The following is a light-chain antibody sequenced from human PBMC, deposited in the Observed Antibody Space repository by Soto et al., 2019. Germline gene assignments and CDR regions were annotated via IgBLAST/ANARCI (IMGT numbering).Light chain of an antibody. CDR3: RQYGSLSRT. J-gene: IGKJ1*01. V-gene: IGKV3-20*01. CDR1: QSVSSSY. Sequence: ELVLTQSPGTLSLSPGERATLSCRASQSVSSSYLAWYQQQPGQAPRLLIDGTSSRATALPDRFSGSRSGTDFTLTISSLGSEDFAVYYCRQYGSLSRTVGQGTKVEIK. CDR2: GTS.